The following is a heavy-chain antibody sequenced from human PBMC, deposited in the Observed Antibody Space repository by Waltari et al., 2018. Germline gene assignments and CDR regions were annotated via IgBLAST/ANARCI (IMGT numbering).Heavy chain of an antibody. D-gene: IGHD2-15*01. J-gene: IGHJ4*02. CDR1: GDSMTRSSW. V-gene: IGHV4-4*02. CDR2: IHRSGRS. Sequence: QVQLQESGPGLVKPSGTLSLSCAVSGDSMTRSSWWNWVRQSPGKGLEWIGQIHRSGRSNTNPSLESRVTVSMDASNLRFSLRLTSATAADTAIYYCARDRGGGLFLDSWGQGTLVTVSP. CDR3: ARDRGGGLFLDS.